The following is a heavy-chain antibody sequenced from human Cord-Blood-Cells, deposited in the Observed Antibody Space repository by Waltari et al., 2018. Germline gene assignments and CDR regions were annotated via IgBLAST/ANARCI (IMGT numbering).Heavy chain of an antibody. CDR3: ARHNGSGSYYFDY. D-gene: IGHD3-10*01. J-gene: IGHJ4*02. CDR1: GGHFSSYA. V-gene: IGHV1-69*01. CDR2: IIPIFGTA. Sequence: QAQLVQSGAEVKKPGSSVKVACQASGGHFSSYAISWVRQAPGQGLEWMGGIIPIFGTANYAQKFQGRVTITADESTSTAYMELSSLRSEDTAVYYCARHNGSGSYYFDYWGQGTLVTVSS.